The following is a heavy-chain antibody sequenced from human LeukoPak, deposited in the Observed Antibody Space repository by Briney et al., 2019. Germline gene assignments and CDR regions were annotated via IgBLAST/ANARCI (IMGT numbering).Heavy chain of an antibody. Sequence: GGSLRLSCAASGFTLSGAAMHWVRQASGKGLEWLGRIRSKADSYTTAYAASVKGRFTVSRDDSKNTAYLQMNSLKTEDTAVYYCRAAVAGDYFDLWGGATLVTFSS. D-gene: IGHD6-19*01. CDR1: GFTLSGAA. V-gene: IGHV3-73*01. CDR2: IRSKADSYTT. CDR3: RAAVAGDYFDL. J-gene: IGHJ2*01.